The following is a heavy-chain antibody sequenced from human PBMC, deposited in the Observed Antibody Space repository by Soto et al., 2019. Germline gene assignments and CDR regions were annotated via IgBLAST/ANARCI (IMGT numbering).Heavy chain of an antibody. Sequence: GGSLRLSCATSGFTFSSYAMHWVRQAPGKGLEWVAVISYDGTNKYYADSVKGRFTISRDNSKNTLYLQMNSLRAEDTAVYYCVRDLDIVLMVYSIPHGMDVWGQGTTVTSP. CDR3: VRDLDIVLMVYSIPHGMDV. CDR1: GFTFSSYA. J-gene: IGHJ6*02. D-gene: IGHD2-8*01. CDR2: ISYDGTNK. V-gene: IGHV3-30-3*01.